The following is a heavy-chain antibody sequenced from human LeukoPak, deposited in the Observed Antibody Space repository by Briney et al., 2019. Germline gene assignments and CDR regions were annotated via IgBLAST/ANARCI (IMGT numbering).Heavy chain of an antibody. CDR1: GGSISSYY. V-gene: IGHV4-59*01. CDR3: ARGNGWVCSSTSCYNWFDP. J-gene: IGHJ5*02. D-gene: IGHD2-2*01. CDR2: IYYSGST. Sequence: SETLSPTCTVSGGSISSYYWSWIRQPPGKGLEWIGYIYYSGSTNYNPSLKSRVTISVDTSKNQFSLKLSSVTAADTAVYYCARGNGWVCSSTSCYNWFDPWGQGTLVTVSS.